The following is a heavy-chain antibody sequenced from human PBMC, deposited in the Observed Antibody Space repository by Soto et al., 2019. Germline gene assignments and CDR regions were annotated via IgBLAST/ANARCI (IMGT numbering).Heavy chain of an antibody. J-gene: IGHJ4*02. D-gene: IGHD3-16*02. CDR3: ARPSGRDDYVWGSYRQYYFDS. CDR1: SGSISTNNW. CDR2: IYHSGDS. Sequence: QVQLQESGPGLVKPSGTLSLTCAVSSGSISTNNWWTWVRQPPGKGLEWIGEIYHSGDSNYNPSLKSRVTILRDKSKTQFSLKLSSVTAADTAMYFCARPSGRDDYVWGSYRQYYFDSWGQGTLVTVSS. V-gene: IGHV4-4*02.